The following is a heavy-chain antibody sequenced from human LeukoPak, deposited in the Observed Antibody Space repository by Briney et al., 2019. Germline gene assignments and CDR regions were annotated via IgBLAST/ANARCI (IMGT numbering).Heavy chain of an antibody. Sequence: SETLSLTCTVSGGSISGYFWTWIRQPAGKGLEWIGRIYSSGSTDYNPSLKSRLIMSVDTSKNQFSLNLSSVTAADTAVYFCARDRERFGESDYWGQGTLVTVSS. J-gene: IGHJ4*02. CDR3: ARDRERFGESDY. CDR2: IYSSGST. V-gene: IGHV4-4*07. CDR1: GGSISGYF. D-gene: IGHD3-10*01.